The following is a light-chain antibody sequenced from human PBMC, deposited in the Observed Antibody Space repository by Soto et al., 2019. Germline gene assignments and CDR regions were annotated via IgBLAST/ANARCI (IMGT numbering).Light chain of an antibody. Sequence: QSVLTQPPSVSAAPGQKVTISCSGSSSNIGNNYVSWYQQLPGTAPKILIFENNKRSSGIPDRFAASNSVTSATLAITELQTGDAADYDCGTWDNSLSLPYVFGTGTKVTVL. J-gene: IGLJ1*01. CDR3: GTWDNSLSLPYV. V-gene: IGLV1-51*02. CDR2: ENN. CDR1: SSNIGNNY.